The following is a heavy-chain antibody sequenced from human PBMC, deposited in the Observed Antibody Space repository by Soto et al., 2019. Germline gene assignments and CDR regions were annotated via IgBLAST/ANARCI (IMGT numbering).Heavy chain of an antibody. CDR1: GGSITNYY. Sequence: QVQLQESGPGLVKPSETLSLTCTVSGGSITNYYWTWFRQPPGKGLEWIGYIYYSGSTTYNPSLKSRVTISVDTSKNQLSLNLGSVTAADTAIYYCAKVNSVTTNWRFDYWGQGILGTVSS. CDR3: AKVNSVTTNWRFDY. CDR2: IYYSGST. V-gene: IGHV4-59*01. J-gene: IGHJ4*02. D-gene: IGHD4-17*01.